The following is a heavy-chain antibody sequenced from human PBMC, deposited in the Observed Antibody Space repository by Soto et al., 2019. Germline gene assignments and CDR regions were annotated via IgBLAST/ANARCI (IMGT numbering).Heavy chain of an antibody. CDR2: VSGSGGDT. J-gene: IGHJ4*02. Sequence: EVQLLESGGGLIQPGGSLRLSCAASGFTFSNYAMSWVRQAPGKGLEWVSTVSGSGGDTYYADSVKGRFTISRDSSKNTLYLQMDGLRAEDTAVYSCAKGGGPNRRDFFDYWGQGTLVTVSS. V-gene: IGHV3-23*01. CDR3: AKGGGPNRRDFFDY. D-gene: IGHD2-15*01. CDR1: GFTFSNYA.